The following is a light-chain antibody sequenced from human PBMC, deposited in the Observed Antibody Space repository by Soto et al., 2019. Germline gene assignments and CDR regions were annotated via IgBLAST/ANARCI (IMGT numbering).Light chain of an antibody. CDR3: SSYAGNNNLV. CDR1: SSDVGGYNY. CDR2: GVN. J-gene: IGLJ3*02. V-gene: IGLV2-8*01. Sequence: QLVLTQPPSASGSPGQSVTISCTGTSSDVGGYNYVSWYQQYPGKAPKLMIYGVNKRPSGVPDRFSGTKSANTASLTVSGLQVEDEADYYCSSYAGNNNLVFGGGTKLTVL.